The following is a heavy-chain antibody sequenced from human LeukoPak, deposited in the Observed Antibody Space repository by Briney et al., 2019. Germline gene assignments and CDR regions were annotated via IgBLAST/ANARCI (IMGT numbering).Heavy chain of an antibody. V-gene: IGHV3-11*01. D-gene: IGHD2/OR15-2a*01. Sequence: GGSLRLSCAASGFTFSNAWMSRVRQAPGKGLEWVSYISSSGSTIYYADSVKGRFTISRDNAKNSLYLQMNSLRAEDTAVYYCARDISIPDYWGQGTLVTVSS. CDR2: ISSSGSTI. CDR3: ARDISIPDY. J-gene: IGHJ4*02. CDR1: GFTFSNAW.